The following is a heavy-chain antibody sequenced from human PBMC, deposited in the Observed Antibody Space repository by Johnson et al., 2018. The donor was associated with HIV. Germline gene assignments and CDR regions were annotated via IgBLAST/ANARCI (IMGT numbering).Heavy chain of an antibody. CDR1: GFTVSSYA. CDR2: ISYDGSEK. V-gene: IGHV3-30*14. J-gene: IGHJ3*02. D-gene: IGHD6-6*01. CDR3: SSTIAARGAFDI. Sequence: QVQLVESGGGLVQPGGSLRLSCAASGFTVSSYAMHWVRQAPGKGLEWVAVISYDGSEKYYADSVKGRFTISRDSSKNTLYLQMNSLRAEDTAVYYCSSTIAARGAFDIWGQGTMVTVSS.